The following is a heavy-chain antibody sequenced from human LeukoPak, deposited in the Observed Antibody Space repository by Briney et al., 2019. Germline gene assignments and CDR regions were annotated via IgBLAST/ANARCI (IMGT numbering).Heavy chain of an antibody. V-gene: IGHV1-2*02. Sequence: ASVKVSCKASGYTFTGYYMQWMRQAPGQGLEWMGWINPNNGDTNYAQKFRCTVTMTRDTSISTLYIELSSLRSDDTAVYYCARSHGGNSFDYWGQGTLVTVSS. D-gene: IGHD4-23*01. CDR1: GYTFTGYY. CDR3: ARSHGGNSFDY. CDR2: INPNNGDT. J-gene: IGHJ4*02.